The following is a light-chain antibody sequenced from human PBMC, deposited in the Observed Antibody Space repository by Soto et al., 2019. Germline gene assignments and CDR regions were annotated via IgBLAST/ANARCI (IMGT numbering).Light chain of an antibody. CDR1: SSDVGGYNY. CDR3: SSYAGRNNPTSDV. Sequence: QSALTQPTSASGSPGQSVTISCTGTSSDVGGYNYVSWYQQHPGKAPKLKIYEVSKRPSGVPDRFSGSKSGNNASLTVSGLQAEDEANYYRSSYAGRNNPTSDVLGTWT. V-gene: IGLV2-8*01. J-gene: IGLJ1*01. CDR2: EVS.